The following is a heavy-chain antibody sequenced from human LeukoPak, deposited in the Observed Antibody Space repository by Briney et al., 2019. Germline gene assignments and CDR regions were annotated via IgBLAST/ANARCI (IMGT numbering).Heavy chain of an antibody. V-gene: IGHV3-43*02. J-gene: IGHJ4*02. CDR2: ISGDGGST. CDR3: AKDFDY. CDR1: GFTFSDYW. Sequence: GGSLRLSCSASGFTFSDYWMMWVLHAAGKGLEWVSLISGDGGSTYYADSVKGRFTISRDNSKNSLYLQMNSLRTEDTALYYCAKDFDYWGQGNLVTVSS.